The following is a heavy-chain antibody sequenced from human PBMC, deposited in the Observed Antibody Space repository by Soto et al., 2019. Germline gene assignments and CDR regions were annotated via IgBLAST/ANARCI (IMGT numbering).Heavy chain of an antibody. CDR1: GFIFDDYA. V-gene: IGHV3-21*01. D-gene: IGHD1-26*01. CDR3: ARVLGGSYYYFDY. Sequence: PGGSLRLSCAASGFIFDDYAMHWVRQAPGKGLEWVSSISSSSSDIYYADSVKGRLTISRDNAKNSLYLQMNSLRAEDTAVYYCARVLGGSYYYFDYWGQGTLVTVSS. J-gene: IGHJ4*02. CDR2: ISSSSSDI.